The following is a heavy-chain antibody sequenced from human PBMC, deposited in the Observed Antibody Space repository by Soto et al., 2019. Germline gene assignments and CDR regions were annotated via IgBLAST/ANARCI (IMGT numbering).Heavy chain of an antibody. Sequence: ASVKVSCKASGYTFSNNAIHWVRQAPGQELEWMGWINGGNGYTKYSQKFQDRVTITRDTSASTTYMELRSLRSEDTAIFYCARATYAPWSSSTFAMDFWDQGTTVTVSS. CDR1: GYTFSNNA. D-gene: IGHD2-2*01. CDR3: ARATYAPWSSSTFAMDF. V-gene: IGHV1-3*01. CDR2: INGGNGYT. J-gene: IGHJ6*02.